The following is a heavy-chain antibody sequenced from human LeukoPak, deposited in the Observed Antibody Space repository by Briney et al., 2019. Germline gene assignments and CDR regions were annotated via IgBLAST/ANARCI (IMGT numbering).Heavy chain of an antibody. D-gene: IGHD1-26*01. CDR3: ARDFAGGSGGAALDENWLDP. CDR1: GYIFSNYG. CDR2: ISGHSGNT. J-gene: IGHJ5*02. V-gene: IGHV1-18*01. Sequence: GASVKVSCKASGYIFSNYGITWVRQAPGHGLEWMGWISGHSGNTNYAQKFQDRATMTTDTSTSTAYMELRSLRFDDTAVYYCARDFAGGSGGAALDENWLDPGGRGIRVPVP.